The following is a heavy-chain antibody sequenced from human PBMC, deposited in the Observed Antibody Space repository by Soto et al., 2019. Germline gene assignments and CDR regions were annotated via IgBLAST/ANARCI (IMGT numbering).Heavy chain of an antibody. CDR3: ANAPVDY. Sequence: SQTHSLTCFISGDSVSIYSGAWNWIRQSPSRGLEWLGRTYYRSKWYYDYAESVKSRIIVSVDTSKNQFSLQLNSVTPEDAAVYYCANAPVDYWGQGTLVTVSS. CDR1: GDSVSIYSGA. CDR2: TYYRSKWYY. J-gene: IGHJ4*02. V-gene: IGHV6-1*01.